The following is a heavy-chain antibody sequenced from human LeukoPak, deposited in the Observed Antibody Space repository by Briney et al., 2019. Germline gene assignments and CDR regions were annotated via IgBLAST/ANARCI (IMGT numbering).Heavy chain of an antibody. CDR2: INGYNGNT. D-gene: IGHD6-19*01. V-gene: IGHV1-18*01. J-gene: IGHJ5*02. Sequence: ASVKVSCKASGYTFTKYGFSWVRQAPGQGLEWMGWINGYNGNTKTPQKFQGRVTMTIDTSTTTAYMELRSLRSDDTAVYYCGRDHSSGWGAWFDPWGQGTLVTVSS. CDR1: GYTFTKYG. CDR3: GRDHSSGWGAWFDP.